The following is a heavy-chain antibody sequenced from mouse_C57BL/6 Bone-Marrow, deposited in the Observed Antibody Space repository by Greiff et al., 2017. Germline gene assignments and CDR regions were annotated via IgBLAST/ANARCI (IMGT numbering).Heavy chain of an antibody. J-gene: IGHJ3*01. D-gene: IGHD2-5*01. Sequence: QVQLQQSGAELARPGASVTLSCKASGYTFTSYGISWVKQRTGQGLEWIGEIYPRSGNTYYNEKFKGKATLTAAKSSSTAYMELRSLTSEDSAVYFCARSGSYYSNYLAGFAYWGQGTLVTVSA. CDR2: IYPRSGNT. CDR1: GYTFTSYG. V-gene: IGHV1-81*01. CDR3: ARSGSYYSNYLAGFAY.